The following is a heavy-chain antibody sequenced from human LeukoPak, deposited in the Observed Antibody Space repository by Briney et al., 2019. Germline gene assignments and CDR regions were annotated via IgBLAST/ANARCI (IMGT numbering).Heavy chain of an antibody. CDR1: SDSISSGGYY. V-gene: IGHV4-31*03. J-gene: IGHJ4*02. Sequence: KPSQTLSLTCTVSSDSISSGGYYWSWIRQHPGEGLEWIGYIYHSGYTYYNPSLKSRVTISVDTSKNQFSLKLSSVTAADTAVYYCARVSRRFSGGRESFDYWGQGTLVTVSS. D-gene: IGHD1-26*01. CDR3: ARVSRRFSGGRESFDY. CDR2: IYHSGYT.